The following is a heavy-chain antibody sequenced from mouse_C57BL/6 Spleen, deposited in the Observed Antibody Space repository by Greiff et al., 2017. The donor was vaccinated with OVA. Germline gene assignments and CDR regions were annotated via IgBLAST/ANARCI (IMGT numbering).Heavy chain of an antibody. CDR1: GYAFSSSC. V-gene: IGHV1-80*01. D-gene: IGHD1-3*01. J-gene: IGHJ1*03. CDR2: IYPGDGDP. Sequence: QVQLQQSGAELVKPGASVKISCTASGYAFSSSCMNWVKQRPGKGLEWIGQIYPGDGDPNYYGKFKGNATLTADKSSSTAYMQRSSLTSDNSAVYFCARRSGWYFDVWGTGTTVTVSS. CDR3: ARRSGWYFDV.